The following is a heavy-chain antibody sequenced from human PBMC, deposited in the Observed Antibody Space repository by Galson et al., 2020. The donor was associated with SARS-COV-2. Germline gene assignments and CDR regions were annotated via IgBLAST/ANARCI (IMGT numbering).Heavy chain of an antibody. CDR3: VRNVVPAATLYYYGLDV. J-gene: IGHJ6*02. CDR2: ISSNGGNT. Sequence: TGGSLRLSSSASGFTFSTYPMHWVRQAPGKGLEYVSAISSNGGNTYHANSVKGRFTISRDNSKNTLYLQMSTLRPEDTAVYYCVRNVVPAATLYYYGLDVWGQGTTVTVSS. CDR1: GFTFSTYP. V-gene: IGHV3-64D*08. D-gene: IGHD2-2*01.